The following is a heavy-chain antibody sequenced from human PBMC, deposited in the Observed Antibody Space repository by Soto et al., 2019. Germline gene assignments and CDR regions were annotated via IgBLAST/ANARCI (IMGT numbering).Heavy chain of an antibody. V-gene: IGHV4-61*01. D-gene: IGHD3-3*01. Sequence: QVQLQESGPGLVKPSETLYITYTVSGDSVSSGSYYWSWIRQPPGKGLEWIGYIYYSGSTNYNPSLKSRVTISVDTSKNLFSLKLSSVTAADTAVYYCAAQLRSIDVFDICGQGTMVTVSS. J-gene: IGHJ3*02. CDR3: AAQLRSIDVFDI. CDR2: IYYSGST. CDR1: GDSVSSGSYY.